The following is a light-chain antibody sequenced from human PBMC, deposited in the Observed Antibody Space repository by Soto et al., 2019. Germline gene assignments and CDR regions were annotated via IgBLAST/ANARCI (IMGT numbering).Light chain of an antibody. CDR2: DAS. CDR3: QQYNRYSRT. J-gene: IGKJ1*01. Sequence: DIQMTQSPSTLSASVGDRVIITCRASQSITGWLAWYQQKPGKASNLLIYDASTLESGVPSRFSGSGSGTEFTLTISSLQPDDFATYYCQQYNRYSRTFGQGTKVDIK. V-gene: IGKV1-5*01. CDR1: QSITGW.